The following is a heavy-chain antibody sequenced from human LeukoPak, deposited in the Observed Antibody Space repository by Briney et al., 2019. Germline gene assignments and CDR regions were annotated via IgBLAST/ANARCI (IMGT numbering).Heavy chain of an antibody. Sequence: GGSLRLSCAASGISFRNYWMHWVRQAPGKGLVWVSHVDSDGSATTYADSVKGRFTISRDNSKNTLYLQMNSLRAEDTAVYYCARGTPQPAWGQGTLVTVSS. J-gene: IGHJ4*02. CDR1: GISFRNYW. D-gene: IGHD1-1*01. CDR2: VDSDGSAT. V-gene: IGHV3-74*01. CDR3: ARGTPQPA.